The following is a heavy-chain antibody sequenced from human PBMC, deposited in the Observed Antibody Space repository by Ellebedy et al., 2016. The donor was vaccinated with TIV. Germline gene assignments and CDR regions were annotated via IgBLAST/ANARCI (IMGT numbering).Heavy chain of an antibody. CDR3: TRVITGSYGQFDY. CDR2: IKGDGSGI. Sequence: GESLKISXAASGFTFSSYPMNWVRQAPGRGLVWVSRIKGDGSGISYADSAKGRFTISRDNAKNTLYLEMHSLRAEDTAVYYCTRVITGSYGQFDYWGQGTLVTVSS. CDR1: GFTFSSYP. D-gene: IGHD3-10*01. V-gene: IGHV3-74*01. J-gene: IGHJ4*02.